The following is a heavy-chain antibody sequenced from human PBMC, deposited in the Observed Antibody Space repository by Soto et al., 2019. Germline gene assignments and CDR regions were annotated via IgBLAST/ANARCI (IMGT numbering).Heavy chain of an antibody. J-gene: IGHJ3*02. Sequence: SVKVSCKASGGTFSSYTISWVRQAPGQGLEWMGRIIPILGIANYAQKFRGRVTITADKSTSTAYMELSSLRSEDTAVYYCARDFMGIAARPSAFDIWGQGTMVTLSS. V-gene: IGHV1-69*04. CDR1: GGTFSSYT. CDR2: IIPILGIA. D-gene: IGHD6-6*01. CDR3: ARDFMGIAARPSAFDI.